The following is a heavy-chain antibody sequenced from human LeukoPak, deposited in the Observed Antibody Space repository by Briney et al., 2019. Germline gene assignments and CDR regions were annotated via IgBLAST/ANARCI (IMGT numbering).Heavy chain of an antibody. Sequence: GGSLRLSCAGSGFNFDDYDMHWVRHPPGKGLEWVSSISSNSGNIAYADSVKGRFTISRDNARNSLYLQMNSLRPEDTALYYCAQALLARKVPSGDNWFDPWGQGTLVTVSS. D-gene: IGHD2-2*01. CDR2: ISSNSGNI. CDR1: GFNFDDYD. J-gene: IGHJ5*02. CDR3: AQALLARKVPSGDNWFDP. V-gene: IGHV3-9*01.